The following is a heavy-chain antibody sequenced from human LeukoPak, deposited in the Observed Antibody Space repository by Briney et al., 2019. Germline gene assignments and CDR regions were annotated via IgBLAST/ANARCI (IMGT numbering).Heavy chain of an antibody. CDR3: ARAVMAVVPAFDY. CDR1: GFTFSNYA. V-gene: IGHV3-48*03. Sequence: PGGSLRLSCAASGFTFSNYAMAWVRQAPGKGLEWVSYISSSGSTIYFADSVKGRFTISRDNAKNSLYLQMNSLRVEDTAVYYCARAVMAVVPAFDYWGQGTPVTVSS. D-gene: IGHD6-19*01. CDR2: ISSSGSTI. J-gene: IGHJ4*02.